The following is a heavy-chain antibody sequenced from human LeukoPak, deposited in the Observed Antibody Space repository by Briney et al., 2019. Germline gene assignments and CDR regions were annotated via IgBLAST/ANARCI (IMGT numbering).Heavy chain of an antibody. V-gene: IGHV4-39*01. CDR2: IYDSGST. D-gene: IGHD5-24*01. Sequence: SETLSLTCTVSGGSISSSSYHWGWIRQPPGKGLEWIGTIYDSGSTSYNPSLKSRVTISVDTSKNQSALRLNSVTAADTAVYYCARQRWLQLGYFDYWGQGTLVTVSS. CDR1: GGSISSSSYH. J-gene: IGHJ4*02. CDR3: ARQRWLQLGYFDY.